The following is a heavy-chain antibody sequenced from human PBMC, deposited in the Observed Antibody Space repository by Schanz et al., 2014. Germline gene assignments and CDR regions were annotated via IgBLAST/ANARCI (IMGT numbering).Heavy chain of an antibody. J-gene: IGHJ4*02. V-gene: IGHV3-23*04. CDR3: AKYRGYYRVSGSYRELEY. CDR1: GFSFTTYA. D-gene: IGHD3-10*01. CDR2: FNDGGVNK. Sequence: VQLVESGGGVVQPGGSLRLSCASSGFSFTTYAMSWVRQAPGKGLEWVSSFNDGGVNKYYADSVKGRFTISRDNSKNTLYLQMNSLRPEDTAVYYCAKYRGYYRVSGSYRELEYWGQGTLVTVSS.